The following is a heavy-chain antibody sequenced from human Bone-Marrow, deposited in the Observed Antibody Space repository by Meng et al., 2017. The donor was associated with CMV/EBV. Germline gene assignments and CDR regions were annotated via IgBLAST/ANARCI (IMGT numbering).Heavy chain of an antibody. CDR1: GFTFSSYA. J-gene: IGHJ4*02. V-gene: IGHV3-30*04. D-gene: IGHD3-3*01. Sequence: GGSLRLSCAASGFTFSSYAMHWVRQAPGKGLEWVAVISYDGSNKYYADSVKGRFTISRDNSKNTLYLQMNSLRAEDTAVYYCASGAQYYDFWSGLDYWGQGTLVTVYS. CDR3: ASGAQYYDFWSGLDY. CDR2: ISYDGSNK.